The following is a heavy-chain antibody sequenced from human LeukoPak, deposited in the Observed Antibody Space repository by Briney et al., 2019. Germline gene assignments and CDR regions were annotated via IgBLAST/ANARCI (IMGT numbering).Heavy chain of an antibody. CDR1: GFIFSNFD. CDR3: ARGGLESPWSGYNAPDF. Sequence: GGSLRLSCAASGFIFSNFDMHWVRQAPGKGLEYVSSINAGGGSTYYAASVKGRFTVSRDAVKDTLYLQMGSVRIEDTAVYYCARGGLESPWSGYNAPDFWGQGTLVAVSS. J-gene: IGHJ4*02. V-gene: IGHV3-64*02. CDR2: INAGGGST. D-gene: IGHD3-3*01.